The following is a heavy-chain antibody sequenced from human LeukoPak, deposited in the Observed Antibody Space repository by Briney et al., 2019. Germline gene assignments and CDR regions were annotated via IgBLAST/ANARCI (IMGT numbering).Heavy chain of an antibody. J-gene: IGHJ4*02. Sequence: GGSLRLSCSASGFSFNNYAMNWVRQAPGKGLEWVSIIGGGGDESFYADSVEGRFTLSRDNSQNMVYLQMNSLRVEDTAIYYCARSERNNLRHFPGLTLGNWGQGTLVIVSS. CDR2: IGGGGDES. D-gene: IGHD1-20*01. CDR3: ARSERNNLRHFPGLTLGN. CDR1: GFSFNNYA. V-gene: IGHV3-23*01.